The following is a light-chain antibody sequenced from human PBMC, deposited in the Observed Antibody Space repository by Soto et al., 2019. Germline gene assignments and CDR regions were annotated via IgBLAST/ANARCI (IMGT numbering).Light chain of an antibody. J-gene: IGKJ5*01. CDR1: QSLLHITGETF. Sequence: DVVMTQTPLSLLVAPGQPASISCKSSQSLLHITGETFPFWYLQKPGQSPQLLIYEVSTRVSGVPDRFSGSGSGTDFTLEISRVETDDVGIYYCMQSTQLPPTFGQGTRLGIE. CDR3: MQSTQLPPT. V-gene: IGKV2D-29*02. CDR2: EVS.